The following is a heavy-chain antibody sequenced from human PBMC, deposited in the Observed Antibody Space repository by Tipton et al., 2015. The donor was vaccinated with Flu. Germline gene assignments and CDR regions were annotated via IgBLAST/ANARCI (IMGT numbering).Heavy chain of an antibody. Sequence: LRLSCTVSGGSISSSSYYWGWIRQPPGKGLEWIGSIYYSGSTYYNPSLKSRVTISVDTSKNQFSLNLRSVTAADTAVYYCARQDHGLDVWGQGTTVSVS. CDR1: GGSISSSSYY. J-gene: IGHJ6*02. V-gene: IGHV4-39*01. CDR3: ARQDHGLDV. D-gene: IGHD5-24*01. CDR2: IYYSGST.